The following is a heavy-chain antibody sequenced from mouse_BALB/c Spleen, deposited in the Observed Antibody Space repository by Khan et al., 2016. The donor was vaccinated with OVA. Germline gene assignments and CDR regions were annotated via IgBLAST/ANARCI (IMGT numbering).Heavy chain of an antibody. CDR1: GFTFSSYG. CDR3: ARQWLRQDWYFDV. D-gene: IGHD2-2*01. V-gene: IGHV5-6*01. J-gene: IGHJ1*01. Sequence: EVELVESGGDLVKPGGSLKLSCATSGFTFSSYGMSWVRQTPDKRLEWIAAISSGGSYTYYPDSLKGRFTISRDNAKNTLYLQMTRLKSEDISMYYCARQWLRQDWYFDVWGAGTTVAVSS. CDR2: ISSGGSYT.